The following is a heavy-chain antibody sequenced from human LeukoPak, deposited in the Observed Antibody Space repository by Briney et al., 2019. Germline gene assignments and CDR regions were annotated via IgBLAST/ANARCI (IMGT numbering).Heavy chain of an antibody. CDR1: GFTLSSYW. V-gene: IGHV3-7*01. CDR2: IKKDGSEK. D-gene: IGHD6-19*01. J-gene: IGHJ4*02. Sequence: GSLRLSCAASGFTLSSYWMSWVRQAPGKGLEWVANIKKDGSEKYYVDSVKGRFTISRDNAKNSLFLQMNSLRAEDTAVYYCARDVGGWPFDYWGQGTLVTVSS. CDR3: ARDVGGWPFDY.